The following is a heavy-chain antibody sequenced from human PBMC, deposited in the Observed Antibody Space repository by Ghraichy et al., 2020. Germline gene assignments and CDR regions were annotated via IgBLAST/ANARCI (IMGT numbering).Heavy chain of an antibody. CDR3: ARVRGYNYGLFDY. V-gene: IGHV4-61*01. J-gene: IGHJ4*02. CDR1: GGSVNSGTYS. D-gene: IGHD5-18*01. Sequence: ETLSLTCSVSGGSVNSGTYSWSWIRQPPGKGLEWIGYIFYSGSTNYNPSLKSRVTISVDTSKNQFSLRLSSVTASDTAVYFCARVRGYNYGLFDYWGQGTLVTVSS. CDR2: IFYSGST.